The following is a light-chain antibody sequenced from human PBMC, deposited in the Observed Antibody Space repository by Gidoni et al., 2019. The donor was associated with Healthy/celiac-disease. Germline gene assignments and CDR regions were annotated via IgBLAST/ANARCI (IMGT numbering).Light chain of an antibody. CDR2: EVS. Sequence: QSALTQPPSVSGSPGQSVTISCTGTSSPVGSYNRVSWYQQPPGTAPKLMIYEVSNRPSGVPDRFSGSKSGNTASLTISGLQAEDEADYYCSLYTSSSTVVFGGGTKLTVL. CDR1: SSPVGSYNR. J-gene: IGLJ2*01. V-gene: IGLV2-18*01. CDR3: SLYTSSSTVV.